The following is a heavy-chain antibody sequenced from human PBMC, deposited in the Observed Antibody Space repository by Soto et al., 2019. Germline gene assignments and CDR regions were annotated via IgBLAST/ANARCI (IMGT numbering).Heavy chain of an antibody. V-gene: IGHV4-4*02. D-gene: IGHD2-8*02. CDR2: LSLNGDI. J-gene: IGHJ4*03. CDR1: GGSITSGHW. CDR3: ATRETRTGGPV. Sequence: QVQLQESGPGLVESSGTLSLTCAVYGGSITSGHWWTWVRQSPGKGLEWIGELSLNGDINYSPSLQSRVTVSMDMSRNHLSLRLTSVTAADTAVYYCATRETRTGGPVWGSGTVVTVSS.